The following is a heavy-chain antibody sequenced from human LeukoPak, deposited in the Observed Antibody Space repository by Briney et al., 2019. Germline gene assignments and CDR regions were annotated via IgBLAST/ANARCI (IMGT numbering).Heavy chain of an antibody. D-gene: IGHD2-15*01. CDR1: GGSFSGYY. CDR3: ARGGFCSGGSCYSARNWFDP. Sequence: SETLSLTRAVYGGSFSGYYWSWIRQPPGKGLEWIGEINHSGSTNYNPSLKSRVTISVDTSKNQFSLKLSSVTAADTAVYYCARGGFCSGGSCYSARNWFDPWGQGTLVTVSS. V-gene: IGHV4-34*01. J-gene: IGHJ5*02. CDR2: INHSGST.